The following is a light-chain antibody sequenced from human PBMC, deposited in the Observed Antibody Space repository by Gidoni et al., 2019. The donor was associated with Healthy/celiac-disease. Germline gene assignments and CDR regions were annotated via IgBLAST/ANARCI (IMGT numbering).Light chain of an antibody. V-gene: IGKV3-20*01. CDR3: QQYGSPPRT. J-gene: IGKJ1*01. CDR1: QSFGSNY. Sequence: EIVLAQSPGTLSLSPGERATLSCRASQSFGSNYLAWYQHNPGQTPRLLIYDASSRAAGIPDRFSGSWSGTDFTLTISRLEPEDFAVYYCQQYGSPPRTFGQGTRVEI. CDR2: DAS.